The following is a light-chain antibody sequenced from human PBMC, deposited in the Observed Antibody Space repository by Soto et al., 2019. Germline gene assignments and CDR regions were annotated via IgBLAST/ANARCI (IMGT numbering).Light chain of an antibody. CDR1: QSVSSN. Sequence: EILMTQSPATLSVSPVERVTLSCRASQSVSSNLAWYQQKPGQAPRLLIYGASTRATGIPARFSGSGSGTEFTLAISSLQSEDFAVHYCQQYNNWPRTFGQGTKVDIK. V-gene: IGKV3-15*01. J-gene: IGKJ1*01. CDR3: QQYNNWPRT. CDR2: GAS.